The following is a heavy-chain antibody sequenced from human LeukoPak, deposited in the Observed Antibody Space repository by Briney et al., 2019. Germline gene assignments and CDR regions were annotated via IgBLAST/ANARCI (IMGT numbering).Heavy chain of an antibody. Sequence: PSETLSLTCTVSGASMSGYYWSWIRQSPEKGLEYIGNIFYIGTTNYNPSLKSRLTISLDMSKNQFSLTLNSVTAGDTAVYYCARALYGYYYYMDVWGKGTTVTVSS. CDR3: ARALYGYYYYMDV. D-gene: IGHD4-17*01. J-gene: IGHJ6*03. CDR2: IFYIGTT. CDR1: GASMSGYY. V-gene: IGHV4-59*12.